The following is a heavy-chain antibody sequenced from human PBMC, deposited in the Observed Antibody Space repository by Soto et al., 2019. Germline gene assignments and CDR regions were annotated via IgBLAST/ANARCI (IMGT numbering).Heavy chain of an antibody. CDR1: GFTFSSYS. J-gene: IGHJ3*02. V-gene: IGHV3-48*01. Sequence: VQLVESGGGLVQPGGSLRLSCAASGFTFSSYSMNWVRQASGKGLEWVSYISSSSSTIYYADSVKGRFTISRDNAKNSLYLQMNSLRAEDTAVYYCARDSVGSNDAFDIWGQGTMVTVSS. D-gene: IGHD3-10*01. CDR3: ARDSVGSNDAFDI. CDR2: ISSSSSTI.